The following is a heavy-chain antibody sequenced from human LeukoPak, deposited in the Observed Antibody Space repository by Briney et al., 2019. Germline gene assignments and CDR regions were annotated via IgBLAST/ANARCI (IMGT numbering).Heavy chain of an antibody. V-gene: IGHV4-34*01. CDR2: VKHSEST. Sequence: PSETLSLTCAVYGGSFSAYYWSWIRQPPGKGLEWIGEVKHSESTNFNPSLKSRVTISLDTSKNQFSLKLSSVTAADTAVYYCATSLSGSYYYGMDVWGQGTTVTVSS. D-gene: IGHD3-10*01. J-gene: IGHJ6*02. CDR1: GGSFSAYY. CDR3: ATSLSGSYYYGMDV.